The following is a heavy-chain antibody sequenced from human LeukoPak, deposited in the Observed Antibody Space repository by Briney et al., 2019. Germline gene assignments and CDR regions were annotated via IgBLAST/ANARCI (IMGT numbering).Heavy chain of an antibody. CDR1: GFTFSSYS. CDR2: ISSSSSDI. V-gene: IGHV3-21*01. CDR3: ARGAGRYSSLTDF. Sequence: GGSLRLSCAASGFTFSSYSMNWVRQAPGKGLEWVSSISSSSSDIYYADSVKGRFTISRDNAKNSLYLQMNSLRAEDTAVYYCARGAGRYSSLTDFWGQGTQVTVSS. D-gene: IGHD6-13*01. J-gene: IGHJ4*02.